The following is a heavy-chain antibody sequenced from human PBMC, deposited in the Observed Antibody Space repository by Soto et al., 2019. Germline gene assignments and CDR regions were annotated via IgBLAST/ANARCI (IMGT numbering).Heavy chain of an antibody. CDR1: GYIFTSLD. CDR3: ARGVSAGVDY. Sequence: VKVSCKASGYIFTSLDINWVRQTAGQGLEWMGWMQPSTGRTGYAQKFQGRVTMTRDTSINTAYMELTTLTSDDTAFYYCARGVSAGVDYWGQGTLVTVSS. J-gene: IGHJ4*02. V-gene: IGHV1-8*01. CDR2: MQPSTGRT. D-gene: IGHD1-26*01.